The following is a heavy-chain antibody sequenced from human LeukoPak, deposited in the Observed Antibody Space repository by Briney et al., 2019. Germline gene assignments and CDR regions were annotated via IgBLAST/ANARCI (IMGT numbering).Heavy chain of an antibody. Sequence: PGGSLRLSCAASGFTFSSYAMHWVRQAPGKGLEWGAVISYDGSNKHYADSVKGRFTISRDNSKNTLYLQMNSLRAEDTAVYYCARELYSRSWYEFDYWGQGTLVTVSS. CDR1: GFTFSSYA. CDR3: ARELYSRSWYEFDY. D-gene: IGHD6-13*01. CDR2: ISYDGSNK. J-gene: IGHJ4*02. V-gene: IGHV3-30*04.